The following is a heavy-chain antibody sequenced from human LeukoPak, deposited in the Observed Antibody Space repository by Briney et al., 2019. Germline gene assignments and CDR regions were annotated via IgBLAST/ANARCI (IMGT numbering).Heavy chain of an antibody. CDR2: ISSSSSYI. Sequence: GGSLRLSCPPSGFTFTKYNMNCARHAPRKWLEWLSSISSSSSYIYCADSVKGRFTISRDNARNSLYLQMNSLRAEDTGVYYCARSEVGCYNYYMDVWGKGTTVTVSS. CDR1: GFTFTKYN. D-gene: IGHD1-26*01. CDR3: ARSEVGCYNYYMDV. V-gene: IGHV3-21*01. J-gene: IGHJ6*03.